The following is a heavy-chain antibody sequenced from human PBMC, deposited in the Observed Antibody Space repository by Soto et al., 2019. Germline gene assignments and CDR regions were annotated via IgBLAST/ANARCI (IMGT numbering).Heavy chain of an antibody. D-gene: IGHD6-6*01. CDR3: ARFTLESIAARRQNRPYDNYYYGMDV. J-gene: IGHJ6*02. CDR2: ISAYNGNT. V-gene: IGHV1-18*01. CDR1: GYTFTSYG. Sequence: AASVKVSCKASGYTFTSYGISWVRQAPGQGLEWMGWISAYNGNTNYAQKLQGRVTMTTDTSTSTAYMELRSLRSDDTAVYYCARFTLESIAARRQNRPYDNYYYGMDVWGQGTTVTVSS.